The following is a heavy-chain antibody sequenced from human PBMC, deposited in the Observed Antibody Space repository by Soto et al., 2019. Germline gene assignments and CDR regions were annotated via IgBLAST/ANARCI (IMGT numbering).Heavy chain of an antibody. CDR2: INTYNGMT. J-gene: IGHJ4*02. CDR1: GYTFINYH. Sequence: QVQLVQSGGEVKKPGASVTVSCKASGYTFINYHITWVRQAPGQGLEWMAWINTYNGMTDYAQKFQGRVTMTRDTSTCTAYMELRNLGSDGTAVYFCAKSPRGEMATDWGQGTLVTVSS. D-gene: IGHD5-12*01. CDR3: AKSPRGEMATD. V-gene: IGHV1-18*01.